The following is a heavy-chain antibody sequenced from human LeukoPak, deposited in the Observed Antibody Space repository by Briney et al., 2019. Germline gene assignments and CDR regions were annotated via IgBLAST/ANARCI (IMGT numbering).Heavy chain of an antibody. V-gene: IGHV3-73*01. CDR3: TRHAVQWLEQFDH. J-gene: IGHJ5*02. D-gene: IGHD6-19*01. CDR1: GFTFSDSA. Sequence: GGSLRLSCAASGFTFSDSAMHWVRQTSGKGLEWVGRIRGKVNNYATAYAASVKGRFTISRDDSKNTAYLQMNSLKTEDTAVYYCTRHAVQWLEQFDHWGQGTLVSVSS. CDR2: IRGKVNNYAT.